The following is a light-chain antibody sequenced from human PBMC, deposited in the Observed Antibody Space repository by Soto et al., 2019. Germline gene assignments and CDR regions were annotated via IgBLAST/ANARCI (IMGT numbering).Light chain of an antibody. J-gene: IGKJ3*01. CDR2: GAS. CDR1: QSVSSSY. CDR3: HQYGSSPPFT. V-gene: IGKV3-20*01. Sequence: EIVLRQSPGTLSLSPGERATLSCRASQSVSSSYLGWYQQKPGQAPRLLIYGASTRATGIPDRFSGSGSGTDFTLTISRLEPEDFAVYYCHQYGSSPPFTFGPGTKVDIK.